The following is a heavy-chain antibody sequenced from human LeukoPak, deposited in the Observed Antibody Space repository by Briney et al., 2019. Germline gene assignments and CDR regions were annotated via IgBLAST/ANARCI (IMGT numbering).Heavy chain of an antibody. J-gene: IGHJ5*02. D-gene: IGHD5-12*01. V-gene: IGHV3-30*03. Sequence: GGSLRLSCAASGFTFSSYGMHWVRQAPGKGLEWVAVISYDGSDKYYADSVKGRFIISRDNSKNTLYRQMNSLRAEDTAVYYCVSGSGYDLYNWFDPWGQGTLVTVSS. CDR3: VSGSGYDLYNWFDP. CDR1: GFTFSSYG. CDR2: ISYDGSDK.